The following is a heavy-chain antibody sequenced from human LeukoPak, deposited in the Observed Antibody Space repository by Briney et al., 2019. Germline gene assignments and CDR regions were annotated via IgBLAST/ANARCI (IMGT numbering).Heavy chain of an antibody. J-gene: IGHJ4*02. CDR1: GGSISSYY. CDR3: ARDGEYCGGDCYSGLSN. V-gene: IGHV4-4*07. D-gene: IGHD2-21*02. Sequence: SETLSLTCTVSGGSISSYYWSWIRQPAGKGLEWIGRIYTSGSTNYNPSLKSRVTMSVDTSKNEFSLKLSSVTAADTAVCYCARDGEYCGGDCYSGLSNWGQGTLVTVSS. CDR2: IYTSGST.